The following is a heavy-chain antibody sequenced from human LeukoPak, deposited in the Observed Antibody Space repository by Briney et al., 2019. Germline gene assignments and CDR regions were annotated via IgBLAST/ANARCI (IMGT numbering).Heavy chain of an antibody. D-gene: IGHD6-13*01. CDR1: GYTFTSYG. CDR3: ATQGIAAADNYYYYGMDV. CDR2: ISAYNGNT. V-gene: IGHV1-18*01. Sequence: GASVKVSCKASGYTFTSYGISWVRQAPGQGLEWMGWISAYNGNTNYAQKLQGRVTMTTDTSTSTAYMELRSLRSDDTAVYYCATQGIAAADNYYYYGMDVWGQGTTVTVSS. J-gene: IGHJ6*02.